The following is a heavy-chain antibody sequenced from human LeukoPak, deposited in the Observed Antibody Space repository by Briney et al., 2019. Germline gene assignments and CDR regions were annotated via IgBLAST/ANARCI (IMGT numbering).Heavy chain of an antibody. CDR1: GYTFTSYG. CDR3: ARVLFDPNFIVVVPDNWFDP. CDR2: ISAYNGNT. V-gene: IGHV1-18*01. D-gene: IGHD2-2*01. Sequence: ASVKVSCKASGYTFTSYGISWVRQAPGQGLEWMGWISAYNGNTNYAQKLQGRVTMTTDTSTSTAYMELRSLRSDDTAVYYCARVLFDPNFIVVVPDNWFDPWGQGTLVTVSS. J-gene: IGHJ5*02.